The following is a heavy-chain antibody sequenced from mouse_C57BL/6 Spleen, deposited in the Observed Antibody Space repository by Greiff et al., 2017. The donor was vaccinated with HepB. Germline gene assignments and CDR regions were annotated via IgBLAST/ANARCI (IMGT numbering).Heavy chain of an antibody. V-gene: IGHV1-85*01. CDR2: IYPRDGST. D-gene: IGHD2-4*01. Sequence: QVQLKESGPELVKPGASVKLSCKASGYTFTSYDINRVKQRPGQGLEWIGWIYPRDGSTKYNEKFKGKATLTVDTSSSTAYMELHSLTSEDSAVYFCARCFYDYAPGYWGQGTTLTVSS. CDR1: GYTFTSYD. J-gene: IGHJ2*01. CDR3: ARCFYDYAPGY.